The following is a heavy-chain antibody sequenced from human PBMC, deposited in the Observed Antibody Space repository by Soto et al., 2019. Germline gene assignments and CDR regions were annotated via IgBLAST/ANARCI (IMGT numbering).Heavy chain of an antibody. D-gene: IGHD3-3*01. CDR1: GFSLSTSGVG. J-gene: IGHJ6*02. V-gene: IGHV2-5*02. CDR2: IYWDDDK. Sequence: SGPTLVNPTQTLTLTCTFSGFSLSTSGVGVGWIRQPPGKALEWLAVIYWDDDKRYSPSLKSRLTITKDTPKNQVVLTMTNMDPVDTATYYCARIQRRTTIFGVSNNFYYAMDVWGQGSAVTVSS. CDR3: ARIQRRTTIFGVSNNFYYAMDV.